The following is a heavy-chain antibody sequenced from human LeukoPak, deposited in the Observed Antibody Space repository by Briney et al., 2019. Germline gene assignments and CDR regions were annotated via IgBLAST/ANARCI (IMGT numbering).Heavy chain of an antibody. Sequence: GASVKVSCKASGYTFTSYAMNWVRQAPGQGLEWMGGIIPIFGTAKYAQKFQGRVTITADKSTSSAYMELSSLRSEDTAVYYCATRAADVPTRPAYYYYYMDVWGKGTTVTISS. CDR1: GYTFTSYA. J-gene: IGHJ6*03. CDR2: IIPIFGTA. V-gene: IGHV1-69*06. D-gene: IGHD6-6*01. CDR3: ATRAADVPTRPAYYYYYMDV.